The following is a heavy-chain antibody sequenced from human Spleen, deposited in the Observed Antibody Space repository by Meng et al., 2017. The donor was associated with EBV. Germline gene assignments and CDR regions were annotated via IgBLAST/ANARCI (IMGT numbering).Heavy chain of an antibody. D-gene: IGHD3-3*01. CDR2: ISGDGTST. Sequence: GQLVEAGGGLVQPRVSLRLSCAASGFTFKKHWMHWVRQAPGKGLVWVSRISGDGTSTTYADSVKGRFSISRDNANNTLYLQLNSLRAEDTAVYYCATIPHWGQGTLVTVSS. CDR1: GFTFKKHW. CDR3: ATIPH. J-gene: IGHJ4*02. V-gene: IGHV3-74*01.